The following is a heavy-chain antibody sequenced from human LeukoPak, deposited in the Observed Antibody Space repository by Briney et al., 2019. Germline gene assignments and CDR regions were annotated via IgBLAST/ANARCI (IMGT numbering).Heavy chain of an antibody. J-gene: IGHJ6*03. Sequence: TSETLSLTCTVSGGSISSSSYYWGWIRQPPGKGLEWIGSIYYSGSTYYNPSLKSRVTISVDTSKNQFSLKLSSVTAADTAVYYCAREGWYYDILTGTRAGSCMDVWGKGTTVTISS. CDR2: IYYSGST. CDR1: GGSISSSSYY. CDR3: AREGWYYDILTGTRAGSCMDV. V-gene: IGHV4-39*02. D-gene: IGHD3-9*01.